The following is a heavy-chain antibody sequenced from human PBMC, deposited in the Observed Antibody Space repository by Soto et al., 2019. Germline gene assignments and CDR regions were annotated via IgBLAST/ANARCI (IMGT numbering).Heavy chain of an antibody. Sequence: ASVKVSCKASGYTFTSYGISWVRQAPGQGLEWMGWISAYNGNTNYAQKLQGRVTMTTDTSTSTAYMELRSLRSDDTAVYYCARRGDCSGGSSYYYYGMDVWGQGTTVTVSS. CDR1: GYTFTSYG. D-gene: IGHD2-15*01. J-gene: IGHJ6*02. V-gene: IGHV1-18*01. CDR3: ARRGDCSGGSSYYYYGMDV. CDR2: ISAYNGNT.